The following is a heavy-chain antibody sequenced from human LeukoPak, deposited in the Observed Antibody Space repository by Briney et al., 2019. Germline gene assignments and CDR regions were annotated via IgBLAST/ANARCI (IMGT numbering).Heavy chain of an antibody. CDR3: ARRNGYYDILTGYYRGEYYFDY. CDR2: IYYSGST. J-gene: IGHJ4*02. Sequence: SETLSLTCTVSGGSISSSSYYWGWIRQPPGKGLEWIGSIYYSGSTNYNPSLKSRVTISIDTSKNQFSLNLRSVTAADTAVYYCARRNGYYDILTGYYRGEYYFDYWGQGTLVTVSS. D-gene: IGHD3-9*01. CDR1: GGSISSSSYY. V-gene: IGHV4-39*07.